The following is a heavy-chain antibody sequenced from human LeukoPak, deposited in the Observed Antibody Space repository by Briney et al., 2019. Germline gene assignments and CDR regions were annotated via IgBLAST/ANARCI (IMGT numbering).Heavy chain of an antibody. J-gene: IGHJ5*02. V-gene: IGHV3-11*01. Sequence: GGSLRLSCAASGFTFNDYYMSWIRQAPGKGLEWLSYINIGGTKTHYADSVKGRFTISRDNAKKSLYLEMNNLRAEDTAVYYCAIDGAGFDTWGQGVLVTVSS. CDR1: GFTFNDYY. CDR3: AIDGAGFDT. CDR2: INIGGTKT.